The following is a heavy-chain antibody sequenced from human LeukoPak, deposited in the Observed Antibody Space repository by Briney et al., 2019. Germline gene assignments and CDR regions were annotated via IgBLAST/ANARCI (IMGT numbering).Heavy chain of an antibody. CDR1: GGSISSSSYY. V-gene: IGHV4-39*07. Sequence: SETLSLTCTVSGGSISSSSYYWGWIRQPPGKGLEWIGSIYYSGSTYYNPSLKSRVTISVDRSKNQFSLKLSSVTAADTAVYYCARGEAAADNWDYWGQGTLVTVSS. CDR2: IYYSGST. D-gene: IGHD6-13*01. J-gene: IGHJ4*02. CDR3: ARGEAAADNWDY.